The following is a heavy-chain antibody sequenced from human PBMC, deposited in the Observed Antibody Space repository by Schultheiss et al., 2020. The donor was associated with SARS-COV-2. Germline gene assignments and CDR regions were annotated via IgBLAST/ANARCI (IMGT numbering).Heavy chain of an antibody. V-gene: IGHV4-31*03. D-gene: IGHD2-2*02. CDR1: GGSISSGGYY. J-gene: IGHJ5*02. Sequence: SQTLSLTCTVPGGSISSGGYYWSWIRQHPGKGLEWIGYIYYSGSTYYNPSLKSRVTISVDTSKNQFSLKLSSVTAADTAVYYCAKYSGYCSSTSCYKGGHWFDPWGQGTLVTVSS. CDR3: AKYSGYCSSTSCYKGGHWFDP. CDR2: IYYSGST.